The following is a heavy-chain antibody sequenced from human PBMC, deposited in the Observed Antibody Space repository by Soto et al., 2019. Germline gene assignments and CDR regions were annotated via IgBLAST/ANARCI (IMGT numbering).Heavy chain of an antibody. CDR1: GFTFSSYW. D-gene: IGHD3-22*01. CDR3: AIRASYYDSSGYFDY. Sequence: EVQLVESGGGLVQPGGSLRLSCAASGFTFSSYWMHWVRQAPGKWLVWVSRINNDGSITTYADSVKGRLTISRDNAKNTLYLQMNSLRAEDTAVYYCAIRASYYDSSGYFDYWGQGTLVTVSS. CDR2: INNDGSIT. J-gene: IGHJ4*02. V-gene: IGHV3-74*01.